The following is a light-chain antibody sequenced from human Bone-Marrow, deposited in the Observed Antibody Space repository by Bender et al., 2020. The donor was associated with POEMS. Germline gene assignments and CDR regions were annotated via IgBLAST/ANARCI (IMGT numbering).Light chain of an antibody. CDR1: SSNIGAGSD. CDR2: FAS. CDR3: SSWDDSLSGWV. J-gene: IGLJ3*02. Sequence: QSVLTQPPSMSGAPGQSVTISCTGTSSNIGAGSDVHWYQQLPGAAPKLLIYFASVRPSGVPDRFSGSKSGTSASLTITGLQPEDEGDYYCSSWDDSLSGWVFGGGTKLTVL. V-gene: IGLV1-50*01.